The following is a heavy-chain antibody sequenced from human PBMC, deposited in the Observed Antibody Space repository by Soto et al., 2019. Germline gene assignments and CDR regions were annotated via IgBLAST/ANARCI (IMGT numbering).Heavy chain of an antibody. D-gene: IGHD3-22*01. Sequence: PSETLSLTCTVSGGSISIYYWSWIRHPAGKGLEWIGRIYTSGSTNYNPSLKSRVTMSVDTSKNQFSLKLSSVTAADTAVYYCARMPYDSSGPNFDYWGQGTLVTVSS. CDR3: ARMPYDSSGPNFDY. CDR1: GGSISIYY. V-gene: IGHV4-4*07. CDR2: IYTSGST. J-gene: IGHJ4*02.